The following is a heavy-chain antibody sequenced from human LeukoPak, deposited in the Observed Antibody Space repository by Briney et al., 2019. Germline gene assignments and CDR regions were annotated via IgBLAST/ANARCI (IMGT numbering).Heavy chain of an antibody. D-gene: IGHD4-23*01. CDR3: ARAGATVVTPGDY. Sequence: GRSLRLSCAASGFTFSSYGMHWVRQAPGKGLEWVAVIWYDGSNKYYADSVKGRFTISRDNSKNTLYLQMNSLRAEDTAVYYCARAGATVVTPGDYWGQGTLVTVSS. J-gene: IGHJ4*02. CDR1: GFTFSSYG. V-gene: IGHV3-33*01. CDR2: IWYDGSNK.